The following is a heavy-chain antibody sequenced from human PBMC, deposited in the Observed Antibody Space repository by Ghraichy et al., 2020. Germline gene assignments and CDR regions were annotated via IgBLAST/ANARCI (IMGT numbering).Heavy chain of an antibody. CDR2: IKYDGNAE. CDR3: ARGWGLFDY. J-gene: IGHJ4*02. D-gene: IGHD2-21*02. CDR1: GFAYNSYW. V-gene: IGHV3-7*01. Sequence: GGSLRLSCAASGFAYNSYWMNWVRQAPGKGLEWVAYIKYDGNAEYYVDSVKGRFAISRDNAKNSLFLQMNSLRAEDTAVYYCARGWGLFDYWGQGTLVTVSS.